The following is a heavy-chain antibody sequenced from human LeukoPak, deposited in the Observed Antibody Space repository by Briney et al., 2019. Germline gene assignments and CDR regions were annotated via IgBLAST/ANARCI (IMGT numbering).Heavy chain of an antibody. J-gene: IGHJ3*02. D-gene: IGHD4-17*01. CDR1: GGTFSSYA. V-gene: IGHV1-69*13. CDR2: IIPIFGTA. Sequence: AASVKVSCKASGGTFSSYAISWVRQAPGQGLEWMGGIIPIFGTANYAQKFQGRVTITADESTSTAYMELGSLRSEDTAVYYCARGGDYGDSSDAFDIWGQGTMVTVSS. CDR3: ARGGDYGDSSDAFDI.